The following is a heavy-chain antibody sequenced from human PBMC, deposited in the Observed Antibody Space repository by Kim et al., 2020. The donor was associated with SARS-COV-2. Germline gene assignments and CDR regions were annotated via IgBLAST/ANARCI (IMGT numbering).Heavy chain of an antibody. Sequence: THYADSVEGRFVISRDDSKNNLCRQMDSLRAEDTAVYYCVKGLRYFDYWGQGSLVTVSS. CDR2: T. D-gene: IGHD3-10*01. CDR3: VKGLRYFDY. J-gene: IGHJ4*02. V-gene: IGHV3-23*01.